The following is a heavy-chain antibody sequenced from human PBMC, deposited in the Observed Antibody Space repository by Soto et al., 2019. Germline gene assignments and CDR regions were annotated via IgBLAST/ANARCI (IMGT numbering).Heavy chain of an antibody. CDR3: ASWWKEAGIGGNYYYGMDV. CDR2: IMPIFGRA. J-gene: IGHJ6*02. Sequence: QVQLVQSGAEVKKPGSSVKVSCKASGGTFSNYAFSWVRQAPGQGLEWLGGIMPIFGRADYAQKFRGRVTSTGHVSTSTARMEVSSVRCGDTAVYYCASWWKEAGIGGNYYYGMDVWGQGTTVTVSS. D-gene: IGHD6-19*01. V-gene: IGHV1-69*12. CDR1: GGTFSNYA.